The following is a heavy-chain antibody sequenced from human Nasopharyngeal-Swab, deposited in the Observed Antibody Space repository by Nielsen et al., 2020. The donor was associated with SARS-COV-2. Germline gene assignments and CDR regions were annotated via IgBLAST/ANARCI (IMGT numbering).Heavy chain of an antibody. V-gene: IGHV3-30*04. J-gene: IGHJ3*01. CDR2: ISFDGTNK. Sequence: GGSLRLSCAASGFIFHSFAMHWVRQAPGKGLEWVALISFDGTNKYYAGSVRGRFTISRDTSKNTLYLQMNSLRAEDTAVYYCSRDRDIFGYGSSGYYGADAFDLWGQGTMVTVSS. CDR1: GFIFHSFA. CDR3: SRDRDIFGYGSSGYYGADAFDL. D-gene: IGHD3-22*01.